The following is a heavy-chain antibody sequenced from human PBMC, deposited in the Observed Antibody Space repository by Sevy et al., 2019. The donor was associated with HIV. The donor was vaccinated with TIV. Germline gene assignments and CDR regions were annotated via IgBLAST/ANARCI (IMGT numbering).Heavy chain of an antibody. V-gene: IGHV4-31*03. CDR2: IYYSWST. CDR3: ARANDDFWSGYSPAKYYFDY. CDR1: GGSISSGGYY. D-gene: IGHD3-3*01. Sequence: SETLSLTCTVSGGSISSGGYYWSWIRQHPGKGLESIGYIYYSWSTYYNPSLKSRVTISVDTSKNQFSLKLSSVTAADTAVYYCARANDDFWSGYSPAKYYFDYWGQGTLVTVSS. J-gene: IGHJ4*02.